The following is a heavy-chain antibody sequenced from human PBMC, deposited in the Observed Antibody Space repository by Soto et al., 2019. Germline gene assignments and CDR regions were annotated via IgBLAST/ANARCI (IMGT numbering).Heavy chain of an antibody. CDR2: ISSSGSTI. Sequence: VGSLRLSGAASGFTFSDYYMSWIRQAPGKGLEWVSYISSSGSTIYYADSVKGRFTVSRDNAKNSLYLQMNSLRAEDTAVYYWARGPIAVAGAREFDPWGQGTLVTVSS. V-gene: IGHV3-11*01. CDR3: ARGPIAVAGAREFDP. J-gene: IGHJ5*02. CDR1: GFTFSDYY. D-gene: IGHD6-19*01.